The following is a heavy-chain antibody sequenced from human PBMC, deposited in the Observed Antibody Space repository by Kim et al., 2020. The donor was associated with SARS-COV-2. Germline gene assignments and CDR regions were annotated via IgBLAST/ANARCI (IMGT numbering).Heavy chain of an antibody. J-gene: IGHJ6*02. CDR1: GYTFTSYG. D-gene: IGHD3-16*01. CDR3: ARDWGGGWFERVITNYYGMDV. V-gene: IGHV1-18*04. Sequence: ASVKVSCKASGYTFTSYGISWVRQAPGQGLEWMGWISAYNGNTNYAQKLQGRVTMTTDTSTSTAYMELRSLRSDDTAVYYCARDWGGGWFERVITNYYGMDVWGQGTTVTVSS. CDR2: ISAYNGNT.